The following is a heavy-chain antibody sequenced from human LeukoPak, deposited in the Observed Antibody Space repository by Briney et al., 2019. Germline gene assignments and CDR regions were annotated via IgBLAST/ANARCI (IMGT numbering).Heavy chain of an antibody. D-gene: IGHD2-15*01. J-gene: IGHJ5*02. CDR1: GFTFSAYS. Sequence: TGGSLRLSCAVSGFTFSAYSMNWVRQAPGKGLEWVSSISSGSRYIYYADSVKGRFTISRDNAKDSLYLQMNSLRAEDTAVYYCAKCSGGNCYHSDDHWGQGTLVTVSP. CDR2: ISSGSRYI. V-gene: IGHV3-21*01. CDR3: AKCSGGNCYHSDDH.